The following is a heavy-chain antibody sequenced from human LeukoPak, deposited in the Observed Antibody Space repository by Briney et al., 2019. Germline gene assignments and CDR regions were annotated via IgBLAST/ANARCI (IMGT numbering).Heavy chain of an antibody. CDR1: RGSISSSSYY. V-gene: IGHV4-39*07. CDR2: FFYSGST. CDR3: VRAPLGYCSSSSCYGDYYYYMDV. D-gene: IGHD2-2*01. Sequence: SEALPLTCTVSRGSISSSSYYWAWIRQPPGKGLEGIGSFFYSGSTYYNPSLKSRVTISVDTSQNQFSLKLSSVTAADTAVYYCVRAPLGYCSSSSCYGDYYYYMDVWGKGTTVTVSS. J-gene: IGHJ6*03.